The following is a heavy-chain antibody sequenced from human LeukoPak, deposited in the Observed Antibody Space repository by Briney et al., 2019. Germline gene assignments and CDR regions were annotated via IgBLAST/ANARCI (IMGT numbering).Heavy chain of an antibody. V-gene: IGHV1-18*01. CDR2: ISAYNGNT. CDR1: GYTFTSYG. J-gene: IGHJ4*02. D-gene: IGHD3-9*01. Sequence: ASVKVSCKASGYTFTSYGISWVRQAPGQGLEWMGWISAYNGNTNYAQKLQGRVTMTTDTSTSTAYMELRSLRSDDTAVYYCARDLRRNVLRYFDWTPFDYWGQGTLVTVSS. CDR3: ARDLRRNVLRYFDWTPFDY.